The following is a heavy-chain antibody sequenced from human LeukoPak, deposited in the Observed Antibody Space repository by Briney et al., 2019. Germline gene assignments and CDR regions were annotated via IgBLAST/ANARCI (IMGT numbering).Heavy chain of an antibody. CDR2: TSLDGSNK. CDR1: GFIFTNYD. V-gene: IGHV3-30-3*01. D-gene: IGHD7-27*01. CDR3: ARDLTLGKPDYFDH. J-gene: IGHJ4*02. Sequence: GGSLRLSCVASGFIFTNYDIHWVRQAPGRGLEWVAVTSLDGSNKLYTDTVRGRFIISRDNSKNTVYLQMDSLRAEDTAVYYCARDLTLGKPDYFDHWGQGTLVTVSS.